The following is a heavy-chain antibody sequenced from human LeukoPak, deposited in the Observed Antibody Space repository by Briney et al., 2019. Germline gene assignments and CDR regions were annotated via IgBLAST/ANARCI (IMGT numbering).Heavy chain of an antibody. J-gene: IGHJ4*02. Sequence: ASVKVSCKASGYTFTGYYMHWVRQAPGPGLEWMRWINPNSGDTNYAQKFQGRVTLTRDTSISTAYMELSGLRSDDTAVYYCARDGGLDYWGQGTLVTVSS. D-gene: IGHD4-23*01. CDR3: ARDGGLDY. CDR1: GYTFTGYY. CDR2: INPNSGDT. V-gene: IGHV1-2*02.